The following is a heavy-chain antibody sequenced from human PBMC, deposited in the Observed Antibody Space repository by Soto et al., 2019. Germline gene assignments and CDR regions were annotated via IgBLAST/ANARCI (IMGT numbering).Heavy chain of an antibody. V-gene: IGHV4-30-4*01. D-gene: IGHD3-3*01. CDR1: GGSISSGDYY. CDR2: IYYSGST. J-gene: IGHJ5*02. CDR3: ARGLYDFWSGYYTGIYNWFDP. Sequence: SETLSLTCTVSGGSISSGDYYWSWIRQPPGKGLEWIGYIYYSGSTYYNPSLESRVTISVDTSKNQFSLKLSSVTAADTAVYYCARGLYDFWSGYYTGIYNWFDPWGQGTLVTVSS.